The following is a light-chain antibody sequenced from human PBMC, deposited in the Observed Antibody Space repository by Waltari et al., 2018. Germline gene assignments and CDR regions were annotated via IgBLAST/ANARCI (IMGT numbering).Light chain of an antibody. CDR3: GTWDTSLSAWV. J-gene: IGLJ3*02. Sequence: QSVLTQAPSVSAAPGQKVTISCAGSSSNIGNRYLSWYQQFPGTAPKLLIYDNDKRPSGIPDRFSASKSGTSATLGITGLQTGDEANYYCGTWDTSLSAWVFGGGTKLTVL. CDR2: DND. V-gene: IGLV1-51*01. CDR1: SSNIGNRY.